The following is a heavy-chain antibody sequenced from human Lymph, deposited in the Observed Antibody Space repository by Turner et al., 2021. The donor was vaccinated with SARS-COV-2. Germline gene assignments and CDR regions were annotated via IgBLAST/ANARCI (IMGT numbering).Heavy chain of an antibody. D-gene: IGHD3-10*01. CDR3: ARDFREGAFDI. Sequence: EVQLVVSGGGFVQPVGSLRLFFAPSGLTVSSNYMRWVRQATGKGLEWVSVIYSGGSTFNAESVKGRFTITRDKSKNTLYLQMNSLRAEDTAVYDCARDFREGAFDIWGQGTMVTISS. J-gene: IGHJ3*02. V-gene: IGHV3-66*01. CDR2: IYSGGST. CDR1: GLTVSSNY.